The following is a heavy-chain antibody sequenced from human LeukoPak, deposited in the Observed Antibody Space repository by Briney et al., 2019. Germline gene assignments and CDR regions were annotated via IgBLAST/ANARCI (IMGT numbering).Heavy chain of an antibody. CDR1: GGSFSGYY. Sequence: PSETLSLTCAVYGGSFSGYYWSWLRQPPGRGLEWIGEINHSGSTNYNPSLKSRVTISVDTSKNQFSLKLSSVTAADTAVYYCARAISRYCSSTSCSKGGHFDYWGQGTLVTVSS. D-gene: IGHD2-2*01. CDR2: INHSGST. V-gene: IGHV4-34*01. J-gene: IGHJ4*02. CDR3: ARAISRYCSSTSCSKGGHFDY.